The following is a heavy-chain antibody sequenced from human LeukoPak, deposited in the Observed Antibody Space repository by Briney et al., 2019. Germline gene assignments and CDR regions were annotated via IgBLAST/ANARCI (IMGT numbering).Heavy chain of an antibody. CDR1: GFTFSSYA. D-gene: IGHD3-22*01. CDR3: AKEHDSSGYYRGDY. V-gene: IGHV3-23*01. Sequence: QTGGSLRLSCAASGFTFSSYAMSWVRQAPGKGLEWVSAISGSGGSTYYADSVKGRFTISRDNSKNTLYLQMNSLRAEDTAVYYCAKEHDSSGYYRGDYWGQGTLVTVSS. CDR2: ISGSGGST. J-gene: IGHJ4*02.